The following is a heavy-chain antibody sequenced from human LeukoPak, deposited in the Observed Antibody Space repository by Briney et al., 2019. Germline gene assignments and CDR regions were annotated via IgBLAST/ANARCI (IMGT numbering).Heavy chain of an antibody. CDR2: FDPEDGET. D-gene: IGHD2-2*01. V-gene: IGHV1-24*01. CDR3: ATIRYCSSTSCYYFDY. Sequence: ASVTVSCTFSGYTLTELSMHWVRQAPGEGLEWRGGFDPEDGETIYAQKFQGRVTMTEDTSTDTAYMELSSLRSEDTAVYYCATIRYCSSTSCYYFDYWGQGTLVTVSS. CDR1: GYTLTELS. J-gene: IGHJ4*02.